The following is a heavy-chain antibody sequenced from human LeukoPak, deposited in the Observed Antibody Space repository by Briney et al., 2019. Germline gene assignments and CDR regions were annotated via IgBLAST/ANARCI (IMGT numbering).Heavy chain of an antibody. D-gene: IGHD5-24*01. V-gene: IGHV4-38-2*02. CDR1: GYSISSGYY. J-gene: IGHJ4*02. CDR3: ARGERGSDY. CDR2: IYHSGIT. Sequence: PSETLSLTCTVSGYSISSGYYWGWIRQPPGQGLEWIGSIYHSGITYYKPSLKSRVTISIDPSKNHFSLKVTSVTAADTAVYYCARGERGSDYWGQGTLITVSS.